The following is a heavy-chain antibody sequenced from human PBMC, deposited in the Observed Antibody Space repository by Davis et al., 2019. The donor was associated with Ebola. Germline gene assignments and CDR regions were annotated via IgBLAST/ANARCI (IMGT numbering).Heavy chain of an antibody. Sequence: GGSLRLSCAASGFTFSSYSMNWVRQAPGKGLEWVSSISSSSSYIYYADSVKGRFTISRDNAKNSLYLQMNSLRAEDTAVYYCARGPRRGGEVYNDYWGQGTLVTVSS. V-gene: IGHV3-21*01. CDR3: ARGPRRGGEVYNDY. J-gene: IGHJ4*02. D-gene: IGHD2-21*01. CDR1: GFTFSSYS. CDR2: ISSSSSYI.